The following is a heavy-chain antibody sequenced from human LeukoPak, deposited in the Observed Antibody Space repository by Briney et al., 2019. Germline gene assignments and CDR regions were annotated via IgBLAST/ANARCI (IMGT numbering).Heavy chain of an antibody. D-gene: IGHD4-23*01. J-gene: IGHJ3*02. CDR1: GGSISSYY. CDR2: IYYSGST. Sequence: SETLSLTCTVSGGSISSYYWSWIRQPPGKGLEWIGYIYYSGSTNYNPSLKSRVTISVDTSKNQFSLKLSSVTAADTAVYYCARERGFDYGGNPEVDAFDIWGQRTMVTVSS. V-gene: IGHV4-59*01. CDR3: ARERGFDYGGNPEVDAFDI.